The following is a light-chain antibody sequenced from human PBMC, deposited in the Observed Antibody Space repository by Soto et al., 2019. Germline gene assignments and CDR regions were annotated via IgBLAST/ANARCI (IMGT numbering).Light chain of an antibody. CDR2: SAS. J-gene: IGKJ2*01. CDR1: QSISTE. V-gene: IGKV3-15*01. Sequence: EIAMTQSPATLSVSPGERATLSCRASQSISTELAWYQQIPGQPPRLLIYSASTRATGVPARFTGSGSVSEFTLTITGLQSEDFAIYYCQQGHYWPLTFGQGTRLEI. CDR3: QQGHYWPLT.